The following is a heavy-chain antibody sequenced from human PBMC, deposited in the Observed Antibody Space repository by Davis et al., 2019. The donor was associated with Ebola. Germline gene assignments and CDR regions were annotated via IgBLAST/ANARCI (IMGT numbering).Heavy chain of an antibody. J-gene: IGHJ4*02. V-gene: IGHV3-23*01. CDR2: ISGSDDST. CDR3: AKVKYYSTWRGGFDS. CDR1: GFTFSSYA. Sequence: GESLKISCAASGFTFSSYAMSWVRQAPGKGLEWVSSISGSDDSTYYADSVKGRFTISRDNSEITLSLQMHSLRAEDTAVYYCAKVKYYSTWRGGFDSWGQGTLVTVSS. D-gene: IGHD6-13*01.